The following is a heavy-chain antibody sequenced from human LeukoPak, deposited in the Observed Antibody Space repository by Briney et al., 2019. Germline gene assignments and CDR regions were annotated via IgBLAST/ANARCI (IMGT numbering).Heavy chain of an antibody. CDR2: IRYDGSNK. CDR1: GFTFSSYG. V-gene: IGHV3-30*02. J-gene: IGHJ4*02. CDR3: AKDLGSGWYYFDY. Sequence: GGSLRLSCAAPGFTFSSYGMHWVRQAPGKGLEWVAFIRYDGSNKYYADSVKGRFTISRDNSKNTLYLQMNSLRAEDTAVYYCAKDLGSGWYYFDYWGQGTLVTVSS. D-gene: IGHD6-19*01.